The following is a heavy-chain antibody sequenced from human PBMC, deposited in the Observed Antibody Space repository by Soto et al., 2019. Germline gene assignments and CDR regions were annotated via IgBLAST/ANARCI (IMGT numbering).Heavy chain of an antibody. CDR3: ARESGGATATLDYYYFYMAV. D-gene: IGHD5-12*01. J-gene: IGHJ6*03. V-gene: IGHV1-2*02. CDR2: INPNGGAT. CDR1: GDSFNDYY. Sequence: VQLAQSGAEVKKPGASVKVSCKTSGDSFNDYYIHWVRQAPGQGLEWMGWINPNGGATKYAQKFQGRVTVTRDTYIRTVYMELSSLRSDDTAVYYCARESGGATATLDYYYFYMAVWGNGTTVTVTS.